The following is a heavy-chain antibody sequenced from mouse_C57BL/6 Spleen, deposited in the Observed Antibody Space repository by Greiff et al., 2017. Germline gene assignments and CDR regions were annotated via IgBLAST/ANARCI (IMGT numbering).Heavy chain of an antibody. CDR3: TRVVNGYYRFDD. CDR1: GYTFTDYE. J-gene: IGHJ2*01. Sequence: QVQLQQSGAELVRPGASVTLSCKASGYTFTDYEMHWVKQTPVHGLEWIGAIDPETGGTAYNQKFKGKAILTADKSSSTAYMELRSLTSEDSAVYYCTRVVNGYYRFDDWGQGTTLTVSS. CDR2: IDPETGGT. D-gene: IGHD2-3*01. V-gene: IGHV1-15*01.